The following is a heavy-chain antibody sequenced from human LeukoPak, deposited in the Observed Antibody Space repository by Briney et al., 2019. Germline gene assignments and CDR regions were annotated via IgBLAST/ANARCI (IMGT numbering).Heavy chain of an antibody. CDR1: GYTFTGYY. Sequence: ASVKVSCKASGYTFTGYYMHWVRQAPGQGLEWMGWINPNSGGTNYAQKFQGRVTMTRDTSISTAYMELSRLRSDDTAVYYCARDYYDSSGYFGNNWFDPWGQGTLVTVSS. J-gene: IGHJ5*02. CDR3: ARDYYDSSGYFGNNWFDP. D-gene: IGHD3-22*01. CDR2: INPNSGGT. V-gene: IGHV1-2*02.